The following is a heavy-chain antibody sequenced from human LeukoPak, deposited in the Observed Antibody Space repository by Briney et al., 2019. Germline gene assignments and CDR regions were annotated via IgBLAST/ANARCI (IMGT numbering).Heavy chain of an antibody. Sequence: GGSLRLSCAASGFTFSSYAMSWVRQAPGKGLEWVSAISGSGGSTYYADSVKGRFTISRDNSKNTLYLQMNSLRAEDTAVYYCAKGAAVAGNYYYYMDVWGKGTTVTVSS. J-gene: IGHJ6*03. V-gene: IGHV3-23*01. CDR2: ISGSGGST. CDR1: GFTFSSYA. D-gene: IGHD6-19*01. CDR3: AKGAAVAGNYYYYMDV.